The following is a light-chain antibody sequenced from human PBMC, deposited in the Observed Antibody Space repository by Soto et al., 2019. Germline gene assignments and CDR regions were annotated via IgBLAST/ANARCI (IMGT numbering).Light chain of an antibody. CDR3: HSFTTSSTYV. J-gene: IGLJ1*01. CDR2: DVS. Sequence: QSALTQPASVSGSPGQSITISCSGTSSDVGAYNYVSWYQQHPYKAPKLMIFDVSNRPSGVSNRFSGSKSGNTASLTISGLQAEDEADYYCHSFTTSSTYVFGSGTKLTVL. CDR1: SSDVGAYNY. V-gene: IGLV2-14*03.